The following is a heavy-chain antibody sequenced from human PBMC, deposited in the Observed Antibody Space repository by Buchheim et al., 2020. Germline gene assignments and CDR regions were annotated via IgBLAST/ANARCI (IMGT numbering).Heavy chain of an antibody. J-gene: IGHJ6*02. Sequence: QVQLVESGGDVVQPGGSLRLSCAASGFSFTSYGMHWVRQAPGKGLEWVAVISYDGSNKYYADSVKGRFTISRDNSKNTLYLQMNSLRAEDTAVYYCARTGYGDFYYYYGMDVWGQGTT. V-gene: IGHV3-30*03. D-gene: IGHD4-17*01. CDR1: GFSFTSYG. CDR3: ARTGYGDFYYYYGMDV. CDR2: ISYDGSNK.